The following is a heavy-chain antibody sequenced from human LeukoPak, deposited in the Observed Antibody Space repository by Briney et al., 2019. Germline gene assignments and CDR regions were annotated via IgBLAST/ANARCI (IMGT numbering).Heavy chain of an antibody. CDR2: IIPDSGGA. Sequence: ASVKVSCKTSGYTFTNYYVHWARQAPGQGLEWMGYIIPDSGGADYDQRFQGRVTMTRDKSISTVYMELSSLRSDDTAVYYCSTEDKYCSGANCGKYWGQGTLVTVSS. J-gene: IGHJ4*02. D-gene: IGHD2-15*01. V-gene: IGHV1-2*02. CDR1: GYTFTNYY. CDR3: STEDKYCSGANCGKY.